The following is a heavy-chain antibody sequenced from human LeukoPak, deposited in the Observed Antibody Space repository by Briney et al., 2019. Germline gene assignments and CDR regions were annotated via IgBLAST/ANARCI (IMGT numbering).Heavy chain of an antibody. D-gene: IGHD1-26*01. Sequence: SETLSLTCSVSGGSVSSYYWSWIRQSPGKGLEWIGYIHNSGRTNYNPSLKSRVTGFVDTSKNQVSLRLSSVTAADTAVYYCARHGAISSESFFDYWGQGALVTVSS. J-gene: IGHJ4*02. CDR1: GGSVSSYY. V-gene: IGHV4-59*08. CDR3: ARHGAISSESFFDY. CDR2: IHNSGRT.